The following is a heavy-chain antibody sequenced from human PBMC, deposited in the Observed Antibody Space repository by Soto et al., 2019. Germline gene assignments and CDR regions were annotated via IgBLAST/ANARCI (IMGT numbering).Heavy chain of an antibody. CDR2: IYYSGST. CDR1: GGSISSGGYY. V-gene: IGHV4-31*03. Sequence: QVQLQESGPGLVKPSQTLSLTCTVSGGSISSGGYYWSWIRQHPGKGLEWIGYIYYSGSTYYNPSLKSRVTISVDTSKNQFSLKLRSVTAADTAVYYCARDSSRHSDYYYYGMDVWGQGTTVTVSS. J-gene: IGHJ6*02. CDR3: ARDSSRHSDYYYYGMDV.